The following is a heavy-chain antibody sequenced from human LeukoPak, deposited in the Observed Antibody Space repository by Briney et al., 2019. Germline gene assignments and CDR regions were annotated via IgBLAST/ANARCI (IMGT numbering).Heavy chain of an antibody. CDR2: KKQDGSEK. Sequence: HSGGSLRLSCAASGLALCNHWMSWVRQAPGKGLEGVAHKKQDGSEKYYVDSVKGRFTISRDNATNSLYLQMNSLRAEDTAVYYCAREYITIFGVVIVYYYYMDVWGKGTTVTVSS. J-gene: IGHJ6*03. CDR3: AREYITIFGVVIVYYYYMDV. D-gene: IGHD3-3*01. CDR1: GLALCNHW. V-gene: IGHV3-7*01.